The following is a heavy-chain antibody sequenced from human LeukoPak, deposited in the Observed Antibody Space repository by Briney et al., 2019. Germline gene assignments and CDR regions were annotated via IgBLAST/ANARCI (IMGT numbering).Heavy chain of an antibody. D-gene: IGHD3-10*01. CDR2: ITHSGSS. CDR1: GGSFSGFY. V-gene: IGHV4-34*01. CDR3: ARGGYYGSGNDFRFDP. Sequence: SETLSLTCAVYGGSFSGFYWSWIRQPPGKGLEWIGEITHSGSSNYNPSLKSRVTISVDTSKNQFSLKLKSVTAADTAVYYCARGGYYGSGNDFRFDPWGQGTLVTVSS. J-gene: IGHJ5*02.